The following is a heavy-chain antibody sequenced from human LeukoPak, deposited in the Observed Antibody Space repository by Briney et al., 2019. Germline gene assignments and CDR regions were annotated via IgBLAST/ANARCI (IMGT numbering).Heavy chain of an antibody. J-gene: IGHJ3*02. CDR2: ISASGGKT. D-gene: IGHD3-10*02. CDR3: GKDPNGDYVGGFDM. Sequence: GGSLRLSCAASGFTFSSYSMSWVRQAPGKGPEFVSGISASGGKTFYADSVKGRFTISKDDSKNTLYLEMNGLRVEDTAVYYCGKDPNGDYVGGFDMLGQGRMVTVSS. V-gene: IGHV3-23*01. CDR1: GFTFSSYS.